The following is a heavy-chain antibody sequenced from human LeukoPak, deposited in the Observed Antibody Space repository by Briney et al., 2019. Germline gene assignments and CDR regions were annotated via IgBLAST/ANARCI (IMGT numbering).Heavy chain of an antibody. CDR1: GGSITSYY. V-gene: IGHV4-59*01. D-gene: IGHD3-10*01. CDR3: AGDFRPSRGFYF. CDR2: ISDSGST. Sequence: SETLSLTCTVSGGSITSYYWSWLRQPPGKGLDWIAFISDSGSTYYNPSLKSRVTISLDTSKKQFSLKLTSVTAADTAVYYCAGDFRPSRGFYFLGQGTLVTVSS. J-gene: IGHJ4*02.